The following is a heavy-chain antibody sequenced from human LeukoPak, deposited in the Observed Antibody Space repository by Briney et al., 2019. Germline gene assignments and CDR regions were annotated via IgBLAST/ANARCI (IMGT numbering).Heavy chain of an antibody. CDR2: IIPILGIA. V-gene: IGHV1-69*02. J-gene: IGHJ5*02. CDR1: GGTFSSYT. Sequence: GASVKVSCKASGGTFSSYTISWVRQAPGQGLEWMGRIIPILGIANYAQKFQGRVTITADKSTSTAYMELSSLRSEDTAVYYCGGWYCSSTSCSRHNWFDPWGQGTLVTVSS. CDR3: GGWYCSSTSCSRHNWFDP. D-gene: IGHD2-2*01.